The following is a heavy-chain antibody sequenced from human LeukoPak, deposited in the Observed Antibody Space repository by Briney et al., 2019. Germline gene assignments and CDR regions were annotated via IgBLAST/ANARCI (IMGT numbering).Heavy chain of an antibody. Sequence: PGGSLRLSCAASGFTFSSYAMHWVRQAPGKGLEWVSVISYDGSNKYYADSVKGRFTISRDNSKNTLYLQMNSLRAEDTAVCYCARGQYYYDSSGYIRGAYYFDYWGQGTLVTVSS. CDR2: ISYDGSNK. J-gene: IGHJ4*02. CDR1: GFTFSSYA. V-gene: IGHV3-30-3*01. D-gene: IGHD3-22*01. CDR3: ARGQYYYDSSGYIRGAYYFDY.